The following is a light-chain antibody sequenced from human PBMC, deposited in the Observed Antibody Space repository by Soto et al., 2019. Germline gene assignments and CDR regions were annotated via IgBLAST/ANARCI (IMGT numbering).Light chain of an antibody. CDR1: QNVNNY. V-gene: IGKV1-33*01. Sequence: DIQITRCPYSLSASVGGRVTITSQASQNVNNYLNWYQQKPGRAPKLLIYDASNLEAGVPARFRGSGSGTEFTLTISSLQAEDYAAYYCQQNCSTSRTFGQGTKVDIK. CDR2: DAS. CDR3: QQNCSTSRT. J-gene: IGKJ1*01.